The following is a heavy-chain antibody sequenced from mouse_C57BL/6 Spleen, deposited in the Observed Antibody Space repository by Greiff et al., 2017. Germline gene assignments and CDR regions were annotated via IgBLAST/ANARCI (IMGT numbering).Heavy chain of an antibody. J-gene: IGHJ4*01. D-gene: IGHD1-1*01. Sequence: QVQLQQPGAELVKPGASVKLSCKASGYTFTSYWMQWVKQRPGQGLEWIGEIDPSDSYTNYNQKFKGKATLTVDTSSSTAYMQLSSLTSEDSAVYYCAMRGSSSYAMDYWGQGTSVTVSS. CDR2: IDPSDSYT. V-gene: IGHV1-50*01. CDR1: GYTFTSYW. CDR3: AMRGSSSYAMDY.